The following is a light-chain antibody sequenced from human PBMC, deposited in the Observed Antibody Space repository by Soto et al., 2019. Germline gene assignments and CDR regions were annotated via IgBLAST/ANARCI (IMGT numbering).Light chain of an antibody. CDR3: SSYTSSSTLYV. CDR2: XXX. V-gene: IGLV2-14*01. J-gene: IGLJ1*01. Sequence: QSALTQPASVSGSPGQSITISCTGTSSDVGGYNYVSWYQQNPGKAPNLMIYXXXXXXXXXXXXXXXXKSGNTASLTISGXXXEDXADXYCSSYTSSSTLYVFGTGTKLTVL. CDR1: SSDVGGYNY.